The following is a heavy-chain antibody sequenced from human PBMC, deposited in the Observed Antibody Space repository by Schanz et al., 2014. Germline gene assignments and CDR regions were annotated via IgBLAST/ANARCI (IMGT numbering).Heavy chain of an antibody. J-gene: IGHJ4*02. CDR2: ISYDGSNK. CDR3: ARDRGCCRGGGCLTFDY. D-gene: IGHD2-15*01. Sequence: QVQLVESGGGVVQPGRSLRLSCAAYGFTLSSYAMHWVRQAPGKGLEWVAVISYDGSNKYYADSVKGRFTISRDNSKNTQYLQMNTLRAENTAVYYCARDRGCCRGGGCLTFDYWGQGTLVTVSS. V-gene: IGHV3-30-3*01. CDR1: GFTLSSYA.